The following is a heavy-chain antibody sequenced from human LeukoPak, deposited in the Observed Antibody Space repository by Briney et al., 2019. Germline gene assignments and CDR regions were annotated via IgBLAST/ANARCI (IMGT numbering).Heavy chain of an antibody. J-gene: IGHJ6*03. D-gene: IGHD3-3*01. CDR3: ARVTELRYLEWPLGYMDV. CDR1: GYTLTGHY. V-gene: IGHV1-2*02. CDR2: INPNSGGT. Sequence: ASVKVSCKASGYTLTGHYMHWVRQAPGQGLEWVGWINPNSGGTKYAQKFQGRVTMTRDTSISTAYMDLSRLRSDDTAVYYCARVTELRYLEWPLGYMDVWGKGTTVTVSS.